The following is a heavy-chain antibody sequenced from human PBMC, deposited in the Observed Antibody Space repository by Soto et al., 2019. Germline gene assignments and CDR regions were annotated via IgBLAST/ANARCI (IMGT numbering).Heavy chain of an antibody. CDR3: ANRGFVGSTPFYCFEY. CDR1: GFTFSSCW. Sequence: GGSLRLSCAASGFTFSSCWMNWVRQAPGEGLVWVARINRDGSTTTYADSVKGRFTISRDNAKNTLYLQMNSLRADDSAVYYCANRGFVGSTPFYCFEYWGQGALVTVSS. CDR2: INRDGSTT. J-gene: IGHJ4*02. V-gene: IGHV3-74*03. D-gene: IGHD1-26*01.